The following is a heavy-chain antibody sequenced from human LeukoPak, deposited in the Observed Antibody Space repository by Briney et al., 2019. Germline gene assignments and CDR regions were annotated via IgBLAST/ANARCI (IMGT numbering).Heavy chain of an antibody. D-gene: IGHD3-9*01. V-gene: IGHV3-48*01. J-gene: IGHJ6*03. CDR1: GFTFSSYS. CDR2: ISSSSSTI. Sequence: PGGSLRLSCAASGFTFSSYSMNWVRQAPGKGLEWVSYISSSSSTIYYADSVKGRFTISRDNAKNSLYLQMNSLRAEDTAVYYCARDLAAPDFEDYMDVWGKGTTVTVSS. CDR3: ARDLAAPDFEDYMDV.